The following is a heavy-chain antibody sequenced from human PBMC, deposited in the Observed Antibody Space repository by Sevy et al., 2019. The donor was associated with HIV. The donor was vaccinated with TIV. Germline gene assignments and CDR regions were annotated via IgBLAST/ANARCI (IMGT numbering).Heavy chain of an antibody. CDR3: ARRGTNGYYYDSSGYYYFDY. D-gene: IGHD3-22*01. Sequence: SETLSLTCTVSGGSISSSSYYWGWIRQPPGKGLEWIGSIYYSGSTYYNPSLKSRVTISVDTPKNQFSLKLSSVTAADTAVYYCARRGTNGYYYDSSGYYYFDYWGQGTLVTVSS. J-gene: IGHJ4*02. CDR2: IYYSGST. CDR1: GGSISSSSYY. V-gene: IGHV4-39*01.